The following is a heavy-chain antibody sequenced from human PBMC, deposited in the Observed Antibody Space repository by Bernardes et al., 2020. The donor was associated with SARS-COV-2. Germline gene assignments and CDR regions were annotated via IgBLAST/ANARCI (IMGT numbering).Heavy chain of an antibody. Sequence: GGSLRLSCAASGFTFDDYGMHWVRQAPGKGLEWVSGISWSSDNIGYADSVKGRFTISRDNAKNTLYLQMNSLRVEDTALYYCAKDRRAVNPQNFDYFWGSYRPSYRPKEHYDMDVWGQGTTVTVSS. J-gene: IGHJ6*02. CDR1: GFTFDDYG. CDR2: ISWSSDNI. V-gene: IGHV3-9*01. D-gene: IGHD3-16*02. CDR3: AKDRRAVNPQNFDYFWGSYRPSYRPKEHYDMDV.